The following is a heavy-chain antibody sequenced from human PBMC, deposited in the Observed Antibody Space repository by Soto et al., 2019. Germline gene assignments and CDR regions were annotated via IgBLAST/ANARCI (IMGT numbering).Heavy chain of an antibody. D-gene: IGHD3-10*01. Sequence: SETLSLTCTVSGGSISSGDYYWSWIRQPPGKGLEWIGYIYYSGSIYYNPSLKSRVTISVDTSKNQFSLKLSSVTAADTAVYYCAREAEGSPNYGYYYYGMDVWGQGTTVTVSS. CDR2: IYYSGSI. CDR1: GGSISSGDYY. J-gene: IGHJ6*02. V-gene: IGHV4-30-4*01. CDR3: AREAEGSPNYGYYYYGMDV.